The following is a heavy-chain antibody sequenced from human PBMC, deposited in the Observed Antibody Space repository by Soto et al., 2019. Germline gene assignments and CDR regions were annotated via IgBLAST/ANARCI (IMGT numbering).Heavy chain of an antibody. CDR3: AKDSAPAAALDY. D-gene: IGHD6-13*01. Sequence: TGGSLRLSCAASGFTFSSYGMHWVRQAPGKGLEWVAVISYDGSNKYYADSVKGRFTISRDNSKNTLYLQMNSLRAEDTAVYYCAKDSAPAAALDYWGQGTLVTVSS. J-gene: IGHJ4*02. V-gene: IGHV3-30*18. CDR1: GFTFSSYG. CDR2: ISYDGSNK.